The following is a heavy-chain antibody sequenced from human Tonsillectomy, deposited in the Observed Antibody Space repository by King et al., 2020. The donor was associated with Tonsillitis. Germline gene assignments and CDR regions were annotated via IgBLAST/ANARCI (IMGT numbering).Heavy chain of an antibody. CDR3: ARGRRIRGSTSCYFDY. CDR2: ISYDGSNK. J-gene: IGHJ4*02. CDR1: GFTFSSYG. V-gene: IGHV3-33*05. D-gene: IGHD2-2*01. Sequence: VQLVESGGGVVQPGRSLRLSCAASGFTFSSYGMYWVRQAPGKGLEWVAVISYDGSNKYYADSVKGRFTISRDNSKNTLYLQMNSLRAEDTAVYYCARGRRIRGSTSCYFDYWGQGTLVTVSS.